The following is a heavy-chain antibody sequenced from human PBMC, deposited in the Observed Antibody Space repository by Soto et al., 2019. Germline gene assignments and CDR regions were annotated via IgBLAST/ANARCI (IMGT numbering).Heavy chain of an antibody. Sequence: GGSLRLSCAASGFTFSSYAMSWVRQAPGKGLEWVSAISGSGGSTYYADSVKGRFTISRDNSKNTLYLQMNSLRAEDTAVYYCAKSIGTLYYYDSSGYCFDYWGQGTLVTVSS. J-gene: IGHJ4*02. CDR2: ISGSGGST. CDR3: AKSIGTLYYYDSSGYCFDY. CDR1: GFTFSSYA. V-gene: IGHV3-23*01. D-gene: IGHD3-22*01.